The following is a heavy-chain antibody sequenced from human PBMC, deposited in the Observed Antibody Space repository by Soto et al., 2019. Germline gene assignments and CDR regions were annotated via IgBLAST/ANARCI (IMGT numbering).Heavy chain of an antibody. CDR3: ARHGYYYGSGNDMDV. D-gene: IGHD3-10*01. Sequence: QLQLQESGPGLVKPSETLSLTCTVSGGSISSSSYYWAWIRQPPGKGLEWIGSLHYSGSTYYSPSLRRRVTMSVDTAKNQFSLRLTSVTAADTSVYYCARHGYYYGSGNDMDVWGKGTTVTVSS. V-gene: IGHV4-39*01. CDR1: GGSISSSSYY. CDR2: LHYSGST. J-gene: IGHJ6*03.